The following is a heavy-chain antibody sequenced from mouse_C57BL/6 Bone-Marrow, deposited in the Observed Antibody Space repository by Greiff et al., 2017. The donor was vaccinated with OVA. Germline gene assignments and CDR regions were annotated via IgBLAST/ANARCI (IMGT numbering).Heavy chain of an antibody. J-gene: IGHJ2*01. CDR2: IDPSDSDT. D-gene: IGHD1-1*01. Sequence: QVQLQQPGAELVMPGASVKLSCKASGYTFTSYWMHWVKQRPGQGLEWIGEIDPSDSDTNYNQKFKGKATLTVDKSSSTAYMQLSSLTSEDSAVYYCATVVEGYFDYWGQGTTLTVSS. CDR3: ATVVEGYFDY. V-gene: IGHV1-69*01. CDR1: GYTFTSYW.